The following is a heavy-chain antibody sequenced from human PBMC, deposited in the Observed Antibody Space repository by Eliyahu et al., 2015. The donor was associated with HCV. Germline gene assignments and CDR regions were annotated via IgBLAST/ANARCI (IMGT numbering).Heavy chain of an antibody. CDR1: GXSISXYY. V-gene: IGHV4-59*01. Sequence: QVQLQESGPGLVKPSETLSLTCTXSGXSISXYYWSWIRQPPGKGLEWIGDFYHSGSXKTNPSLKSRVTMSVDTSKNQFSLKLSSVTAADTAVYYCASGGGGIAVTGTGGWFDPWGQGTLVTVSS. J-gene: IGHJ5*02. CDR3: ASGGGGIAVTGTGGWFDP. CDR2: FYHSGSX. D-gene: IGHD6-19*01.